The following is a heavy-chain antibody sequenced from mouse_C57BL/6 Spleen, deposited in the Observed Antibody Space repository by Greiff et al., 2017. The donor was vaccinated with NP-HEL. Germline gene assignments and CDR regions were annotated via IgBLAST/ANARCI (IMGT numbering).Heavy chain of an antibody. CDR2: ISSGSSTI. Sequence: EVQRVESGGGLVKPGGSLKLSCAASGFTFSDYGMHWVRQAPEKGLEWVAYISSGSSTIYYADTVKGRFTISRDNAKNTLFLQMTSLRSEDTAMYYCARIYYDYDETYWGQGPLVTVSA. CDR3: ARIYYDYDETY. V-gene: IGHV5-17*01. CDR1: GFTFSDYG. J-gene: IGHJ3*01. D-gene: IGHD2-4*01.